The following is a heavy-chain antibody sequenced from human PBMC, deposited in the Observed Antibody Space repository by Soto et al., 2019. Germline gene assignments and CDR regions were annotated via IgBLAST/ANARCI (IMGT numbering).Heavy chain of an antibody. Sequence: SETLSLTCAVYGASLSDNYCNWLRQPPGKGLEWIGEINHSGNTNYNPSLRSRVTMTRDTSISTAYMELSRLRSDDTAVYYCARGGRYYYDSSGYSEDDAFDIWGQGTMVTVSS. D-gene: IGHD3-22*01. J-gene: IGHJ3*02. CDR1: GASLSDNY. CDR2: INHSGNT. CDR3: ARGGRYYYDSSGYSEDDAFDI. V-gene: IGHV4-34*10.